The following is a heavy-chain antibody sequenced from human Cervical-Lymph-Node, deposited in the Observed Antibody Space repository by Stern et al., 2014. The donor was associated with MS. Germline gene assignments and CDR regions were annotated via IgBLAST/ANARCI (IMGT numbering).Heavy chain of an antibody. D-gene: IGHD5-24*01. Sequence: QLQLQESGPGLVKPSETLSLNCIFSDGSISSDFWSWIRQPPGKGLEWIGYIHCNGLTSYNPSLKSRVTISVDTSKNHFSLKLTSVTPADTAVYYCARVKRWLQVDDGMDVWGQGTTVTVSS. CDR3: ARVKRWLQVDDGMDV. CDR1: DGSISSDF. V-gene: IGHV4-59*01. CDR2: IHCNGLT. J-gene: IGHJ6*02.